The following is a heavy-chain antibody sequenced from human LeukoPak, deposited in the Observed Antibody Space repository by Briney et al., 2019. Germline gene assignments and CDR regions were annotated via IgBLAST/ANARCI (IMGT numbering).Heavy chain of an antibody. J-gene: IGHJ4*02. D-gene: IGHD5-18*01. CDR1: GYTFTDYY. CDR3: ATAGGYSYGARPDY. CDR2: INPNSGGT. Sequence: ASVKVSCKASGYTFTDYYMHWVRQAPGQGLEWMGRINPNSGGTNYAQKFQGRVTMTRDTSISTAYMELSRLRSDDTAVYYCATAGGYSYGARPDYWGQGTLVTVSS. V-gene: IGHV1-2*06.